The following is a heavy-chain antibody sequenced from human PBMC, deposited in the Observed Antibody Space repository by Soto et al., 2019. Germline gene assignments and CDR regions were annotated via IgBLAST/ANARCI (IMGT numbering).Heavy chain of an antibody. CDR1: GFTFSSYG. V-gene: IGHV3-30*18. CDR3: AKDQRGSNYGYFQY. D-gene: IGHD4-4*01. CDR2: ISADGNKK. J-gene: IGHJ1*01. Sequence: QVQLVESGGGVVQPGRSLRLSCAASGFTFSSYGMHWVRQAPGKWLEWVTLISADGNKKYYGDSVQGRFTISRDNSKNTLYLEMDSLRPEDTAIYYCAKDQRGSNYGYFQYWGQGTLVTVSS.